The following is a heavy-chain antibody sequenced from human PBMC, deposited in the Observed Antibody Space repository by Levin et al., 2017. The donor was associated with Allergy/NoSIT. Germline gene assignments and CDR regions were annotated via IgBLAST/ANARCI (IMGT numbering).Heavy chain of an antibody. V-gene: IGHV4-61*01. Sequence: PSETLSLTCTVSGGSVSSDSHFWNWIRQPPGKELEWIGHISYSGNTNYNPSLKSRVTISVDTSRNQFSLKVRSTTAADTAVYYCAKGGNYRSSRATLDYWGQGTLVTVSS. D-gene: IGHD1-7*01. J-gene: IGHJ4*02. CDR2: ISYSGNT. CDR1: GGSVSSDSHF. CDR3: AKGGNYRSSRATLDY.